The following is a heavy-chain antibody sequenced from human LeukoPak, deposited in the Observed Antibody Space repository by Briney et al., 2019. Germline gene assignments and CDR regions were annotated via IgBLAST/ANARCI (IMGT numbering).Heavy chain of an antibody. CDR1: GGTFSSYA. D-gene: IGHD2-2*01. Sequence: RASVTVSCKASGGTFSSYAISWVRQAPGQGLEWMGGIIPISGTANYAQKFQGRVTITADESTSTAYMELSSLRSEDTAVYYCARDYQLSTYYYYGMDVWGQGTTVTVSS. CDR2: IIPISGTA. J-gene: IGHJ6*02. V-gene: IGHV1-69*13. CDR3: ARDYQLSTYYYYGMDV.